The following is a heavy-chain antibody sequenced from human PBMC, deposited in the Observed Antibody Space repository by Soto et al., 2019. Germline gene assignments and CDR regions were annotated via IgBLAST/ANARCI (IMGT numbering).Heavy chain of an antibody. CDR1: GFSFRSYY. Sequence: LRLSCAASGFSFRSYYMNWVRQAPGKGLEWVSSISSSSSYINYADSVKGRFTISRDNAKSSLYLQMNSLRAEDTAVYYCARVGTYYGSGSPYYSDYWGQGTLVTVSS. D-gene: IGHD3-10*01. CDR2: ISSSSSYI. J-gene: IGHJ4*02. CDR3: ARVGTYYGSGSPYYSDY. V-gene: IGHV3-21*01.